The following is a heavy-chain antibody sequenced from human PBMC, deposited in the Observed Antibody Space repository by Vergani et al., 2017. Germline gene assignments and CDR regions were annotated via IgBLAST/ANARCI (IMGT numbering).Heavy chain of an antibody. CDR3: AREPLYSTTWPFLLREMDV. CDR2: FYTGGGT. J-gene: IGHJ6*02. CDR1: GSSISSGSYY. D-gene: IGHD6-13*01. V-gene: IGHV4-61*02. Sequence: QVQLQESGPGLVRPSQTLSLTCTVSGSSISSGSYYWSWFRQPAGKGLEWIGRFYTGGGTSYNPSLKSRVTISVDTSKNQFSLQLSSVTAADTAVYYCAREPLYSTTWPFLLREMDVGVQGTTVTVSS.